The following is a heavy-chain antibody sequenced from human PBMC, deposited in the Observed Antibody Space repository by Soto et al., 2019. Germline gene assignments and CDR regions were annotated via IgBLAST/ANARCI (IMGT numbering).Heavy chain of an antibody. CDR2: INAGNGNT. CDR1: GYTFTSYA. Sequence: ASVKVSCKAYGYTFTSYAMHWVRQAPGQRLEWMGWINAGNGNTKYSQKYQGRVNITRDTSASTAYMELSSLRSEDTAVYYCARVTLAGTRGQGRFDPWGQGTLVTVSS. J-gene: IGHJ5*02. D-gene: IGHD6-19*01. CDR3: ARVTLAGTRGQGRFDP. V-gene: IGHV1-3*01.